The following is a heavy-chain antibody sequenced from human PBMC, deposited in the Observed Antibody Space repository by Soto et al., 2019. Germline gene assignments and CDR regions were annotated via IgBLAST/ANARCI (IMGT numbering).Heavy chain of an antibody. Sequence: SETLSLTCAVYGGSFSGYYWSWIRQPPGKGLEWIGEINHSGSANYNPSLKSRVTISVDTSKNQFSLKLSSVTAADTAVYYCARGKGYSYGYGMDVWGQGTTVTVSS. CDR2: INHSGSA. J-gene: IGHJ6*02. D-gene: IGHD5-18*01. CDR1: GGSFSGYY. CDR3: ARGKGYSYGYGMDV. V-gene: IGHV4-34*01.